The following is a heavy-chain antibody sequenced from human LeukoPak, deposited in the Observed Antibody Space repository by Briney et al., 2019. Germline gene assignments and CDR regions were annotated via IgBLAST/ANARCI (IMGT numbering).Heavy chain of an antibody. CDR1: GFSLGTSGVA. J-gene: IGHJ4*02. V-gene: IGHV2-5*01. CDR3: AHVFNTSPAY. CDR2: IYWNDDK. Sequence: SGPTLVNPTQTLTLTCSFSGFSLGTSGVAVSWIRQPPGKALEWLALIYWNDDKRYSPSLKSRLTITKDTSKDQVVLTMTNMDPVDTGTYYCAHVFNTSPAYWGQGTLVTVSS.